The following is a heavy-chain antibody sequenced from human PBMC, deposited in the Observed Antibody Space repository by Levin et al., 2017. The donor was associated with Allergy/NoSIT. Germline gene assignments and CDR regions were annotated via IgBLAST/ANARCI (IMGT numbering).Heavy chain of an antibody. D-gene: IGHD6-19*01. CDR2: ITYDGKNK. CDR3: ARVIVAGTGLPQNY. Sequence: GGSLRLSCAASGFTFGDYAIHWVRQAPGKGLEWVAVITYDGKNKYYADSVKGRFTISRDNSKNMVFLQMNSLRVEDTAVYYCARVIVAGTGLPQNYWGQGTLVTVSS. V-gene: IGHV3-30*04. CDR1: GFTFGDYA. J-gene: IGHJ4*02.